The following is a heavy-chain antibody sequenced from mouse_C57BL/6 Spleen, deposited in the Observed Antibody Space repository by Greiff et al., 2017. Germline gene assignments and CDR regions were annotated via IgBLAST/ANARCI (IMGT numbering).Heavy chain of an antibody. CDR3: ARGDYYCSSLYAMDY. V-gene: IGHV1-53*01. CDR2: INPSNGGT. J-gene: IGHJ4*01. CDR1: GYTFTSYW. D-gene: IGHD1-1*01. Sequence: VQLQQSGTELVKPGASVKLSCKASGYTFTSYWMHWVKQRPGQGLEWIGNINPSNGGTNYNEKFKSKATLTVDKSSSTAYMQLSSLTSEDSAVYYCARGDYYCSSLYAMDYWGQGTSVTVSS.